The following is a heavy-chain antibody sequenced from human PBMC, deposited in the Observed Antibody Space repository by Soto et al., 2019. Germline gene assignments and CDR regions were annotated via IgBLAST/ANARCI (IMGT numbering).Heavy chain of an antibody. D-gene: IGHD3-10*01. CDR1: VCSVMIGSYY. CDR2: IYYTGNT. CDR3: ARDQRRPYYNDQ. Sequence: PSSTXSLTCTFSVCSVMIGSYYLSWIRQHPGSGLEWIGYIYYTGNTYYNPSLKSRLAISLDTSKNQFSLKLTSVTAADTAVYYCARDQRRPYYNDQWGKGTMVNVSS. V-gene: IGHV4-31*03. J-gene: IGHJ4*02.